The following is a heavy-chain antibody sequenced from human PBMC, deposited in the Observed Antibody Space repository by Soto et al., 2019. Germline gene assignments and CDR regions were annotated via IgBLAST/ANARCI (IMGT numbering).Heavy chain of an antibody. Sequence: PPQILPLTCAVYCRCFTGYYWSSIRQPPVKGLECIGEINQSGITNNNTSLKSRVTISKHTSKNQFSLKLSSVTAADTAVYYCARQWLAHYYYGMDVWGQGTTVTVSS. CDR3: ARQWLAHYYYGMDV. D-gene: IGHD6-19*01. CDR1: CRCFTGYY. V-gene: IGHV4-34*01. CDR2: INQSGIT. J-gene: IGHJ6*02.